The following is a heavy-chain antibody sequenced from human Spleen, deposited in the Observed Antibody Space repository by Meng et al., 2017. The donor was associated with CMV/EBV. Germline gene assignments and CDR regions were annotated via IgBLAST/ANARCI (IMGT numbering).Heavy chain of an antibody. J-gene: IGHJ4*02. CDR3: AREGFDCGSHSCHLDY. V-gene: IGHV3-7*01. CDR2: ITQDGSEK. CDR1: GFTFSGYW. D-gene: IGHD2-2*01. Sequence: GESLKISCAASGFTFSGYWMTWVRQAPGKGMEWVANITQDGSEKYYVDSVKGRFTISRDNAKNSLYLQMNSLRVEDTAVYYCAREGFDCGSHSCHLDYWGQGTLVTVSS.